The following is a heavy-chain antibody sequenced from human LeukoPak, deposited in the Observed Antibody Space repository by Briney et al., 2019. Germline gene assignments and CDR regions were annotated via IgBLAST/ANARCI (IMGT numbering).Heavy chain of an antibody. CDR2: IRSSGSTT. V-gene: IGHV3-11*04. CDR3: ARDGDYYDSSGYDP. Sequence: PGGSLKLSCAASGFTFSDYYMSWIRQAQGEVLGWDSYIRSSGSTTFYADSGKGRFTISRDNAKNSLYLQMNSLRAEDTAVYYCARDGDYYDSSGYDPWGQGTLVTVSS. CDR1: GFTFSDYY. J-gene: IGHJ5*02. D-gene: IGHD3-22*01.